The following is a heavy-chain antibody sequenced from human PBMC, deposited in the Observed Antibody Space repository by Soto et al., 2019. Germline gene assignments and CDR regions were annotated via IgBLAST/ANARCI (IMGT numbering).Heavy chain of an antibody. D-gene: IGHD4-17*01. Sequence: QLLESGSGLVKPSQTLSLTCAVSGGSISSGGYSWSWIRQPPGKGLEWIGYIYHSGSTYYNPSLKSRVTISVDRSKNQFYLKLRSVTAADTAVYYCSRVVSYGGNSAGNWFDPWGQGTLVTVSS. CDR3: SRVVSYGGNSAGNWFDP. V-gene: IGHV4-30-2*01. CDR2: IYHSGST. J-gene: IGHJ5*02. CDR1: GGSISSGGYS.